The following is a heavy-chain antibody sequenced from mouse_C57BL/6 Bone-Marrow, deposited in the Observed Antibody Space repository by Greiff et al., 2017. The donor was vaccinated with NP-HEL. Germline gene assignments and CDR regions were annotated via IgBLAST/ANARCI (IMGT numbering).Heavy chain of an antibody. CDR3: ARRGYGSSYPAWFAY. CDR1: GYTFTSYW. Sequence: KESCKASGYTFTSYWMHWVKQRPGQGLEWIGEIDPSDSYTNYNQKFKGKSTLTVDKSSSTAYMQLSSLTSEDSAVYYCARRGYGSSYPAWFAYWGQGTLVTVSA. CDR2: IDPSDSYT. J-gene: IGHJ3*01. V-gene: IGHV1-69*01. D-gene: IGHD1-1*01.